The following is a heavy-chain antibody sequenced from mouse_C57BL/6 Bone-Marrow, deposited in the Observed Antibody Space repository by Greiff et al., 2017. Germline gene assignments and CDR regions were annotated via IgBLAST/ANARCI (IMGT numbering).Heavy chain of an antibody. CDR1: GYTFTDYY. Sequence: VQLQQSGPELVKPGASVKISCKASGYTFTDYYMNWVKQSHGQSLEWIGDINPNNGGTSYNQKFKGKATLTVDKSSSTSYMELRSLTSEDSAVYYCSIKDYGSSFYAMDYWGQGPSVTVSS. CDR2: INPNNGGT. CDR3: SIKDYGSSFYAMDY. D-gene: IGHD1-1*01. V-gene: IGHV1-26*01. J-gene: IGHJ4*01.